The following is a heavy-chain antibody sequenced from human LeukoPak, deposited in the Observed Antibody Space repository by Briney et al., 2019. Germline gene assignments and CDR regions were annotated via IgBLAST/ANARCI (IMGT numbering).Heavy chain of an antibody. CDR2: IKQDGSEK. CDR1: GFTFSSYW. J-gene: IGHJ4*02. D-gene: IGHD3-22*01. Sequence: GGSLRLSCAASGFTFSSYWMSWVRQAPGRARVWVANIKQDGSEKYYVDSVKGRFTISRDNAKNSLYLQMNSLRAEDTAVYYCAQLTGYYDSSGYYTRYFDYWGQGTLVTVSS. CDR3: AQLTGYYDSSGYYTRYFDY. V-gene: IGHV3-7*01.